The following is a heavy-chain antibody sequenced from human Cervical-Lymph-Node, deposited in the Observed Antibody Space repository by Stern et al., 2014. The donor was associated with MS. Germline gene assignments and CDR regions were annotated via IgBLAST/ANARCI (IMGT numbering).Heavy chain of an antibody. V-gene: IGHV3-33*01. CDR3: ARDEIFGVVADYYYGMDV. J-gene: IGHJ6*02. CDR2: IWYDGSNK. D-gene: IGHD3-3*01. CDR1: GFTFSSYG. Sequence: VQLVESGGGVVQPGRSLRLSCAASGFTFSSYGMHWVRQAPGKALEWVAVIWYDGSNKYYADSVKGRFTISRDNSKNTLYLQMNSLRAEDTAVYYCARDEIFGVVADYYYGMDVWGQGTTVTVSS.